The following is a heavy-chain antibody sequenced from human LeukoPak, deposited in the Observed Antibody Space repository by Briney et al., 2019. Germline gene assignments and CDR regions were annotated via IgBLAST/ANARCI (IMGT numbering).Heavy chain of an antibody. V-gene: IGHV4-30-2*01. CDR1: GGSISSGGYS. CDR2: IYHSGST. CDR3: AREDPTRHDAFDI. Sequence: SQSLSLTCAVSGGSISSGGYSWSWIRQPPGKGLEWIGYIYHSGSTYYNPSLKSRVTISVDRSKNQFSLKLSSVTAADTAVYYCAREDPTRHDAFDIWGQGTMVTVSS. J-gene: IGHJ3*02. D-gene: IGHD5-12*01.